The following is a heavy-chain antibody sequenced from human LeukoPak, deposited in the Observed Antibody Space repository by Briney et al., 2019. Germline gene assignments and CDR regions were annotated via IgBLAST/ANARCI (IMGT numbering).Heavy chain of an antibody. J-gene: IGHJ4*02. CDR3: ARESSGWLQLFDY. CDR2: ISGGGGST. CDR1: GFTFSSYP. Sequence: PGGSLRLSCAASGFTFSSYPMNWVRQTAGKGLEWVSGISGGGGSTYYADSVKGRFTISRDNSKNTVYLQMNSLRAEDTAVYYCARESSGWLQLFDYWGQGTLVTVSS. V-gene: IGHV3-23*01. D-gene: IGHD5-24*01.